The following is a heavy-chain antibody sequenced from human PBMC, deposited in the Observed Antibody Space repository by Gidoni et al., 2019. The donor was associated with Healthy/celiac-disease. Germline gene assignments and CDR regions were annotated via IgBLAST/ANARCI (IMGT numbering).Heavy chain of an antibody. CDR2: INHSGST. Sequence: QVQLQQWGAGLLKPSETLSLTCAVYGGSCSGYYWSWIRQPPGKGLEWIGEINHSGSTNYNPSLKSRVTISVDTTKNQFSLKQSSVTAADTAVYYCARGDGDYYYYYMDVWGKGTTVTVSS. D-gene: IGHD4-17*01. CDR3: ARGDGDYYYYYMDV. J-gene: IGHJ6*03. CDR1: GGSCSGYY. V-gene: IGHV4-34*01.